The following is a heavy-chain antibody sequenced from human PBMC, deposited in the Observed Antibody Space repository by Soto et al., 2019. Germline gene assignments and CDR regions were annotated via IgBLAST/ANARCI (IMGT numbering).Heavy chain of an antibody. V-gene: IGHV1-18*01. CDR3: ARDIVGGVTRVNWFDP. J-gene: IGHJ5*02. CDR1: GYTFTSYG. Sequence: GASVKVSCKASGYTFTSYGISWVRQAPGQGLEWMGWISAYNGNTNYAQKLQGRVTMTTDTSTSTADMELRSLRSDDTAVYYCARDIVGGVTRVNWFDPWGQGTLVTVSS. CDR2: ISAYNGNT. D-gene: IGHD2-8*02.